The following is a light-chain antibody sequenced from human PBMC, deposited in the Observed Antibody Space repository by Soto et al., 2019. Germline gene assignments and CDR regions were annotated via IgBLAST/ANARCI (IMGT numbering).Light chain of an antibody. J-gene: IGLJ1*01. CDR3: QVWDTDNDHHV. CDR2: YDS. CDR1: NMGSKS. Sequence: SYELTQSPSLSVAPGQTATITCGGNNMGSKSVNWYQQKAGQAPVLVMSYDSDRPSGIPERFSGSNSGNTATLTLSRVESGDEADYFCQVWDTDNDHHVFGSGTKLTVL. V-gene: IGLV3-21*01.